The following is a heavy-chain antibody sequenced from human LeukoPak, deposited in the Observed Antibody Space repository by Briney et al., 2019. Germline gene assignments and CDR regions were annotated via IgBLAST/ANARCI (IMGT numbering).Heavy chain of an antibody. Sequence: PGGSLRLSCAASGFTFSSYWMTWVRQAPGKGLEWVANIKQHGGEKYYVDSVKGRFTISRDNAKNSLYLQMNSLRAEDTAVYYCARGRGGDPNDAFDIWGQGTMVTVSS. CDR1: GFTFSSYW. CDR3: ARGRGGDPNDAFDI. V-gene: IGHV3-7*01. CDR2: IKQHGGEK. D-gene: IGHD2-21*02. J-gene: IGHJ3*02.